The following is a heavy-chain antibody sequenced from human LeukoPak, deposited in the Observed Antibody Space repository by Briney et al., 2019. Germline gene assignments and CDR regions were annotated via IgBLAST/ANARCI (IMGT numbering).Heavy chain of an antibody. CDR1: GFTVSSNY. CDR2: IYSGGST. J-gene: IGHJ6*02. CDR3: ARDTLYSSGWYRSLLDYYYYGMDV. D-gene: IGHD6-19*01. Sequence: GGSLRLSCAASGFTVSSNYMSWVRQAPGKGLEWVSVIYSGGSTYYADSVKGRFTISRHNSKNTLYLQMNSLRAEDTAVYYCARDTLYSSGWYRSLLDYYYYGMDVWGQGTTVTVSS. V-gene: IGHV3-53*04.